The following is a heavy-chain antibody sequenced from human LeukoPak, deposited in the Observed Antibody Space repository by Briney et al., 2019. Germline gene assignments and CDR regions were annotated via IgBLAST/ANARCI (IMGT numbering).Heavy chain of an antibody. Sequence: ASVKVSCKASGYTFTSYGISWERQAPGQGLGWMGWISGYNGHTNYAQKLQGRVTMTTDTSTSTAYMELRRLRSEDTAVYYCARVKGYYGSGSYYTSDYWGQGTLVTVSS. CDR3: ARVKGYYGSGSYYTSDY. CDR2: ISGYNGHT. CDR1: GYTFTSYG. J-gene: IGHJ4*02. V-gene: IGHV1-18*01. D-gene: IGHD3-10*01.